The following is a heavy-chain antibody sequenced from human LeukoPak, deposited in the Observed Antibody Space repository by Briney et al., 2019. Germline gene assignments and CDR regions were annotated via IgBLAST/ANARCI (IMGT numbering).Heavy chain of an antibody. CDR1: GGCISSSNW. V-gene: IGHV4-4*02. CDR2: IYHSGST. J-gene: IGHJ4*02. D-gene: IGHD3-22*01. Sequence: PSETLSLTCAVSGGCISSSNWWSWVRQPPGKGLEWIGEIYHSGSTNYNPSLKSRVTISIDKSKNQFSLKLSSVTAADTAVYYCARSNYYYDSSGYQFDYWGQGTLVTVSS. CDR3: ARSNYYYDSSGYQFDY.